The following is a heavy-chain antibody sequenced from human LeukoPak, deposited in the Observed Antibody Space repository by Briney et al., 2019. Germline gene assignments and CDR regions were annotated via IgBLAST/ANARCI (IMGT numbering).Heavy chain of an antibody. V-gene: IGHV3-53*01. CDR3: ARDPGLKHETDWYFDL. CDR1: GFTFSSYG. CDR2: IYSGGST. J-gene: IGHJ2*01. Sequence: GGTLRLSCAASGFTFSSYGMSWVRQAPGKGLEWVSVIYSGGSTYYADSVKGRFTISRDNSKNTLYLQMNSLRAEDTAVYYCARDPGLKHETDWYFDLWGRGTLVTVSS.